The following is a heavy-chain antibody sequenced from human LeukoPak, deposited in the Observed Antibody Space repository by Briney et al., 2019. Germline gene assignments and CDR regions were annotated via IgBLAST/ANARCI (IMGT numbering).Heavy chain of an antibody. J-gene: IGHJ5*02. CDR3: AGATVVTKVWSKLSSPPSNINWFDP. CDR2: IIPIFGTA. V-gene: IGHV1-69*13. CDR1: GGTFSSYA. D-gene: IGHD4-23*01. Sequence: SVKVSCKASGGTFSSYAISWVRQAPGQGLEWMGGIIPIFGTANYAQKFQGRVTITADESTSTAYMELSSLRSEDTAVYYCAGATVVTKVWSKLSSPPSNINWFDPWGQGTLVTVSS.